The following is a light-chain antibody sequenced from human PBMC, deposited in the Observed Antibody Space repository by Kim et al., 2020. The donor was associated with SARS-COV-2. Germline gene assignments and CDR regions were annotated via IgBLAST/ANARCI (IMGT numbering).Light chain of an antibody. Sequence: ASVKLPCPLGSGRSNSAVAWHQQRAEKGPRYLMKVNSDGSHNKGDGIPDRFSGSASGAERYLTISGLQSEDEADYYCQTWGPGIRVFGGGTQLTVL. J-gene: IGLJ3*02. CDR2: VNSDGSH. CDR3: QTWGPGIRV. V-gene: IGLV4-69*01. CDR1: SGRSNSA.